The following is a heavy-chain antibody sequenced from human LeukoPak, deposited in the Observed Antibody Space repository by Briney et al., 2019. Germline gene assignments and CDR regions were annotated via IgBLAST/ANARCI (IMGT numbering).Heavy chain of an antibody. CDR1: DGSISSYY. Sequence: SETLTLTCTASDGSISSYYWSWIRQPAGKGLEWIGRICTSGSTNYNPSLKSRVTMSVDTSKNQFSLKLSSVTAADTAVYYCARDHLGNYYDSSGYYYLWGQGTLVTVSS. J-gene: IGHJ4*02. D-gene: IGHD3-22*01. V-gene: IGHV4-4*07. CDR2: ICTSGST. CDR3: ARDHLGNYYDSSGYYYL.